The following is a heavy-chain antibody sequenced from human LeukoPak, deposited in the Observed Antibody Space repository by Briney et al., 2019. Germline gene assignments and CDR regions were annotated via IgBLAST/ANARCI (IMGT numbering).Heavy chain of an antibody. CDR3: AREGCSSTSCYYYYGMDV. D-gene: IGHD2-2*01. CDR2: ISSSGSTI. J-gene: IGHJ6*02. V-gene: IGHV3-48*03. Sequence: PGGSLRLSCAASGFTFSSYEMNWVRQAPGKGLEWVSYISSSGSTIYYADSVKGRFTISRDNAKNSLYLQMNSLRAEDTAVYYCAREGCSSTSCYYYYGMDVWGPGTTVTVSS. CDR1: GFTFSSYE.